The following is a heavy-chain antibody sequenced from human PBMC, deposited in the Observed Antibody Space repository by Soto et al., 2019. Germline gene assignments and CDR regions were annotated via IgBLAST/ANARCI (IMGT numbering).Heavy chain of an antibody. V-gene: IGHV3-48*02. CDR1: GFTFSSYS. D-gene: IGHD3-9*01. J-gene: IGHJ4*02. Sequence: SLRLSCAASGFTFSSYSMNWVRQAPGKGLEWVSYISSSSSTIYYTDSVKGRFTISRDNANNSLYLQMSSLRDDDTAVYYCARSRADGRYAFDYWGQGTLVTVSS. CDR2: ISSSSSTI. CDR3: ARSRADGRYAFDY.